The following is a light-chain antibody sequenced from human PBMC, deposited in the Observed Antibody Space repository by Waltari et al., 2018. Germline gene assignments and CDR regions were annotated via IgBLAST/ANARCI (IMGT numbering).Light chain of an antibody. CDR2: WAS. CDR3: QQQHTRPYT. CDR1: PSVLFPSNNKNC. Sequence: DIVMTQSPDSLAVSLGERATINCTSSPSVLFPSNNKNCLAWYHQKPGQPPKLLIYWASTRESGGPDRCSGGGSATDFTLTISSRQAEDVAVYYCQQQHTRPYTFGPGTKVDI. V-gene: IGKV4-1*01. J-gene: IGKJ3*01.